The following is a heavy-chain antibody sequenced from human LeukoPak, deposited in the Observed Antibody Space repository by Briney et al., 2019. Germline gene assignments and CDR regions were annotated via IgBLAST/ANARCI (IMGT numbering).Heavy chain of an antibody. CDR1: GYTFTSYG. V-gene: IGHV1-18*01. J-gene: IGHJ4*02. CDR3: ARLLLGSQSRGFEY. Sequence: ASVKVSCKASGYTFTSYGISWVRQAPGQGLEWMGWINTNNGNTNYAQNFRDTVTVTTDTSTNTAYMELRSLRSDDTAIYYCARLLLGSQSRGFEYWGQGTLVTVSS. CDR2: INTNNGNT. D-gene: IGHD3-10*01.